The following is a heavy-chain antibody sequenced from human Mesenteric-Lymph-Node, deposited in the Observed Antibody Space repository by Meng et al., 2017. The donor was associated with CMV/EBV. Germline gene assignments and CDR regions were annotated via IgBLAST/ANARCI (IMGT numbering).Heavy chain of an antibody. J-gene: IGHJ6*02. D-gene: IGHD6-13*01. V-gene: IGHV1-2*02. Sequence: ASVKVSCKASGYAFTGYYMHWVRQAPGQGLEWMGWINPNSGGADSAQKFQGRVTMTRDTSISTAYMDLSRLRSDDTAVYYCARDRGPVEAVGTVPYGMDVWGQGTTVTVSS. CDR2: INPNSGGA. CDR3: ARDRGPVEAVGTVPYGMDV. CDR1: GYAFTGYY.